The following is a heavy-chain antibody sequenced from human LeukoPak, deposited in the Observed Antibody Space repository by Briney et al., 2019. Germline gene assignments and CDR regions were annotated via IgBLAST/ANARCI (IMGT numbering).Heavy chain of an antibody. CDR3: ARPTCSGGSCSPSWFDP. J-gene: IGHJ5*02. CDR1: GYSFSSFW. V-gene: IGHV5-51*01. D-gene: IGHD2-15*01. CDR2: IYPGDSDT. Sequence: GGSLKISCKASGYSFSSFWIGWVRQMPGKGLEWMGIIYPGDSDTRYSPSFQGQVTISADRSNSTAYLQWSSLTASDTAMYYCARPTCSGGSCSPSWFDPWGQGTLVTVSS.